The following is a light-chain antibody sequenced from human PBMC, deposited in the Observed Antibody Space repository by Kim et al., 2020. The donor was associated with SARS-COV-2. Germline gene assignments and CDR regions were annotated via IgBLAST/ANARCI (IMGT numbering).Light chain of an antibody. CDR1: QSVSRY. Sequence: EIVLTQSPATLSLSPGERATLSCRASQSVSRYLAWYQQKPGQAPRLVIYDASKRATGIPARFSGSGSGTDFTLTISSLEPEDFAVYYCQERSKWQGTFGGGTKVDIK. J-gene: IGKJ4*01. CDR2: DAS. CDR3: QERSKWQGT. V-gene: IGKV3-11*01.